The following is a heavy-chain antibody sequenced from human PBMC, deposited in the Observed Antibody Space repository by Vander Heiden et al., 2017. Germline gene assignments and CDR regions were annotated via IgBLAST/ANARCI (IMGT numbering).Heavy chain of an antibody. D-gene: IGHD2-2*01. CDR2: ISASGGST. J-gene: IGHJ5*02. CDR1: GSPFSSHA. V-gene: IGHV3-23*01. Sequence: EVQLLESGGGLVQSGGSLRLSCAASGSPFSSHAMTWVRQAPGKGLEWVSGISASGGSTYYTDSVKGRFTISRDNSKNTLYLQMDSLRAEDTAVYYCAKGGYCTSTSCPRWFDPWGQGTLVTVSS. CDR3: AKGGYCTSTSCPRWFDP.